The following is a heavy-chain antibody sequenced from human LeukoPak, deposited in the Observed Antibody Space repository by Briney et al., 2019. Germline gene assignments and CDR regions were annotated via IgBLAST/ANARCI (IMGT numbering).Heavy chain of an antibody. V-gene: IGHV4-39*01. J-gene: IGHJ4*02. CDR1: GFTFSDYY. CDR3: ARQGGRQQLVYFDY. CDR2: IYYSGST. D-gene: IGHD6-13*01. Sequence: GSLRLSCAASGFTFSDYYISWIRQPPGKGLEWIGSIYYSGSTYYNPSLKSRVTISVDTSKNQFSLKLSSVTAADTAVYYCARQGGRQQLVYFDYWGQGTLVTVSS.